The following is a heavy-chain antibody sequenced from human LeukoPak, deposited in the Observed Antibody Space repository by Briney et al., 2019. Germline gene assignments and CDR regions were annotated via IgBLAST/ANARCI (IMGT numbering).Heavy chain of an antibody. CDR3: ASAPRQASIGGLDY. Sequence: PSETLSLTCTVSGGSISSSTYYWGWIRQPPGKGLEWIGAIYYTGTTYYNPSLRSRVTVSVDTSKNHFSLNLRSVTAADTALYYCASAPRQASIGGLDYWGQGPLVTVSS. J-gene: IGHJ4*02. V-gene: IGHV4-39*02. D-gene: IGHD3-16*01. CDR1: GGSISSSTYY. CDR2: IYYTGTT.